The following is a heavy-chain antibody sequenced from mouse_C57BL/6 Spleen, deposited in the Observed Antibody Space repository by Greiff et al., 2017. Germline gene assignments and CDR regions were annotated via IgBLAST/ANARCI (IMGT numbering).Heavy chain of an antibody. CDR2: IWSGGST. Sequence: QVQLQQSGPGLVQPSQSLSITCTVSGFSLPSYGVHLVRQSPGKCLEWLGVIWSGGSTDCNAAFISRLSISKDNSKSQVFFKMNSLQADDTAIYYCARNPQYYYAMDYWGQGTSVTVSS. CDR3: ARNPQYYYAMDY. J-gene: IGHJ4*01. V-gene: IGHV2-2*01. CDR1: GFSLPSYG.